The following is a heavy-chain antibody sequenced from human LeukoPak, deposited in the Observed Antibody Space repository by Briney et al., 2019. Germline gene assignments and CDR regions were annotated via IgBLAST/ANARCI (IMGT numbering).Heavy chain of an antibody. Sequence: SETLSLTCAVYGGSFSGYYWSWIRQPPGKGLEWIGEINHSGSTNYNPSLKSRVTISVDTSKNQFSLKLSSVTAADTAVYYCAREASYYNGYFDYWGQGTLVTVSS. CDR3: AREASYYNGYFDY. V-gene: IGHV4-34*01. CDR1: GGSFSGYY. D-gene: IGHD1-26*01. CDR2: INHSGST. J-gene: IGHJ4*02.